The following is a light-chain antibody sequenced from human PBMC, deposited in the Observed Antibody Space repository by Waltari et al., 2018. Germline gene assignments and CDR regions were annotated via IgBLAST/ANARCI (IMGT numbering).Light chain of an antibody. CDR2: QDN. Sequence: CWQRKPIHSPVHCLYQDNGRPSVIPERFSGSNSGNTATLTSSGTHAMDEADYFCLVWHSSIGVFGSETRFTVL. V-gene: IGLV3-1*01. CDR3: LVWHSSIGV. J-gene: IGLJ1*01.